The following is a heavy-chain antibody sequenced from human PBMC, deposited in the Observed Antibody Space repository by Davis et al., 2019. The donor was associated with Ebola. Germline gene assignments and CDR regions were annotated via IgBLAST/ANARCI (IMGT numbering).Heavy chain of an antibody. CDR1: GGSISSYY. CDR3: ARRPAVYYYYYGMDV. Sequence: MPSETLSLTCTVSGGSISSYYLSWIRQPTGKGLEWIGYIYYSGSTNYNPSLKSRVTISVDTSKNQFSLKLSSVTAADTAVYYCARRPAVYYYYYGMDVWGQGTTVTVSS. CDR2: IYYSGST. J-gene: IGHJ6*02. V-gene: IGHV4-59*12.